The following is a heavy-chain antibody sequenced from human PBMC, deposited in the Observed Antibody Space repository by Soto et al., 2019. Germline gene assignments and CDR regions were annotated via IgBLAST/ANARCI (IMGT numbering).Heavy chain of an antibody. J-gene: IGHJ6*02. V-gene: IGHV5-51*01. CDR3: ARQASTIFGVVKDYYYYYGMDV. CDR2: IYPGDSDT. CDR1: GYRFTSYW. Sequence: GEALKISWTGSGYRFTSYWIGWVRQMPGKGLERMGSIYPGDSDTRYSPSFQGQVTISADKSISTAYLQWSSLKASDTAMYYCARQASTIFGVVKDYYYYYGMDVWGQGTTVTVSS. D-gene: IGHD3-3*01.